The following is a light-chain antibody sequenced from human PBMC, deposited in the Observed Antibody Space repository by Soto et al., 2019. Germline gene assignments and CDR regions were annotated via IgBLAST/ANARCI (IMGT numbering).Light chain of an antibody. CDR2: GAS. J-gene: IGKJ2*01. Sequence: DIVLTQSPGTLSLSPGERATLTCRASQSVTNSYVAWYQQKPGQAPRLLLYGASSRVTDIPDRFSGSGSGTDFTLSISRLEPEDFAVYYCQQYGGSPYTFGQGTKLEIK. CDR3: QQYGGSPYT. CDR1: QSVTNSY. V-gene: IGKV3-20*01.